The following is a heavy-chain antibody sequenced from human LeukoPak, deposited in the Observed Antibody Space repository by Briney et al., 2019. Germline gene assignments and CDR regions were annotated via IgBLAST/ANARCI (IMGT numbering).Heavy chain of an antibody. CDR3: ARGNWNDVVGYYFDY. J-gene: IGHJ4*02. V-gene: IGHV4-38-2*02. Sequence: SETLSLTCTVSGYSISSGYYWGWIRQPPGKGLEWIGSIYHSGSTYYNPSLKSRVTISVDTSKNQFSLKLSSVTAADTAVYYCARGNWNDVVGYYFDYWGQGTLVTVSS. CDR1: GYSISSGYY. CDR2: IYHSGST. D-gene: IGHD1-1*01.